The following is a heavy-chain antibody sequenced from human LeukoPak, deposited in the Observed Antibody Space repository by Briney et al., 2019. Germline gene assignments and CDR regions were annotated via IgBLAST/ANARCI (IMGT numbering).Heavy chain of an antibody. CDR2: INPSGGST. CDR1: GYTFTSYY. Sequence: ASVKVSCKASGYTFTSYYMHWVRQAPGQGLEWMGIINPSGGSTSYAQKFQGRVTMTWDTSTSTVYMELSSLRSEDTAVYYCARDITMVRGVPYWGQGTLVTVSS. V-gene: IGHV1-46*01. CDR3: ARDITMVRGVPY. D-gene: IGHD3-10*01. J-gene: IGHJ4*02.